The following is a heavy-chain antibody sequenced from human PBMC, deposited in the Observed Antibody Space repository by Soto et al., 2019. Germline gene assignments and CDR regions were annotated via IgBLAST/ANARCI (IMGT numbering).Heavy chain of an antibody. V-gene: IGHV3-53*04. Sequence: EVQLVESGGGLIQPGGSLRLSCTASGFAVRHNYMTWVRQAPGKGLEWVSLIYSGGDTAYAYSVKGRFTISRHTSQNTLYLQMNSLRAEDTAVYYCARKTDSIPSGGDVWGKGTAVTVSS. J-gene: IGHJ6*04. CDR2: IYSGGDT. CDR3: ARKTDSIPSGGDV. D-gene: IGHD3-10*01. CDR1: GFAVRHNY.